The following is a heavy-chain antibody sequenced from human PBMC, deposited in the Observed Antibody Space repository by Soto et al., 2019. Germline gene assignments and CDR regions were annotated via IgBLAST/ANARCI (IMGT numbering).Heavy chain of an antibody. J-gene: IGHJ3*02. D-gene: IGHD6-13*01. V-gene: IGHV4-59*01. CDR3: ARDVGYSSSFSAFDI. CDR1: GGSISSYY. Sequence: PSETLSLTCTVSGGSISSYYWSWIRQPPGKGLEWIGYIYYSGSTNYNPSLKSRVTISVDTSKNQFSLKLSSVTAADTAVYYCARDVGYSSSFSAFDIWGQGTMVTVSS. CDR2: IYYSGST.